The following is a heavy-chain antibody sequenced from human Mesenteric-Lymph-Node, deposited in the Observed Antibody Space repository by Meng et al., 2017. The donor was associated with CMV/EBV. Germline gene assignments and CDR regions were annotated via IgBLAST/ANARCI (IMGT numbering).Heavy chain of an antibody. V-gene: IGHV3-7*01. CDR1: GFNFGIYW. CDR2: IKEDGSEN. D-gene: IGHD3-3*01. CDR3: ARAYDFWSGYYTD. J-gene: IGHJ4*02. Sequence: GGSLRLSCAASGFNFGIYWMSWVRQAPGKGLEWVANIKEDGSENKYADSVKGRFTISRDNAKNSLYLEMNSLRAEDTAVYYCARAYDFWSGYYTDWGQGTLVTVSS.